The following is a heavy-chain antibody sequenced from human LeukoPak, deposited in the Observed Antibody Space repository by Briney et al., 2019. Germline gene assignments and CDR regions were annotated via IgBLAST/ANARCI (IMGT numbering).Heavy chain of an antibody. CDR2: INPNSGGT. Sequence: ASVKVSCKASGYTFTGYYMHWVRQAPGQGLEWMGWINPNSGGTNYAQKFQGRVTMTRDTSISTAYMELSRLRSDDTAVYYCARGEVVPAAILYYYYMDVWGKGTTVTVSS. CDR3: ARGEVVPAAILYYYYMDV. J-gene: IGHJ6*03. CDR1: GYTFTGYY. V-gene: IGHV1-2*02. D-gene: IGHD2-2*01.